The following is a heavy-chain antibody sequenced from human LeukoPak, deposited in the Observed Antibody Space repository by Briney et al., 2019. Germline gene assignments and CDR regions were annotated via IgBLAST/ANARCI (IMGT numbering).Heavy chain of an antibody. CDR1: GFTFGSYW. Sequence: GGSLRLSCAASGFTFGSYWMSWCRHAPGKGLQEVANIKQDEGEKDYVDSVKGRFTVSRDNAKNSLHLQMNSLRAEDTAVYYCARESAYRRYDYYHYMDVWGEGTTVTVS. V-gene: IGHV3-7*01. J-gene: IGHJ6*03. D-gene: IGHD4-11*01. CDR3: ARESAYRRYDYYHYMDV. CDR2: IKQDEGEK.